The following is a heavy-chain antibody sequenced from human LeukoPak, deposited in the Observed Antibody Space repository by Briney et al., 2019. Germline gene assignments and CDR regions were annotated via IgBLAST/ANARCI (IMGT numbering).Heavy chain of an antibody. J-gene: IGHJ6*03. D-gene: IGHD2-2*01. CDR2: IIPIFGTA. CDR1: GYTFTSYY. CDR3: ARGPIIDIAIIPAADEYYYMDV. V-gene: IGHV1-69*06. Sequence: SVKVSCKASGYTFTSYYMHWVRQAPGQGLEWMGGIIPIFGTANYAQKFQGRVTITADKSTSTAYMELRSLRSDDTAVYYCARGPIIDIAIIPAADEYYYMDVWGKGTTVTVSS.